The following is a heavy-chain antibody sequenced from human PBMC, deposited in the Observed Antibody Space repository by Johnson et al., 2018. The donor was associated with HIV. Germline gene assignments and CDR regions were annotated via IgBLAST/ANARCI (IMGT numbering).Heavy chain of an antibody. J-gene: IGHJ3*02. Sequence: QMLLVESGGGVVQPGGSLRLSCAASGFTFSSYGMHWVRQAPGKGLEWVAFIRYDGSNKYYADSVKGRFTISRDNSKNTLYLQMNSLRAEDTAVYYCAKGENDYGDYGLDAFDIWCQGTMVTVSS. CDR1: GFTFSSYG. CDR3: AKGENDYGDYGLDAFDI. V-gene: IGHV3-30*02. CDR2: IRYDGSNK. D-gene: IGHD4-17*01.